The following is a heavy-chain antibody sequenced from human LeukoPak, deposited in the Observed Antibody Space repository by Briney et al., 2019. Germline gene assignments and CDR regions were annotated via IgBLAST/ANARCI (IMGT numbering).Heavy chain of an antibody. V-gene: IGHV1-46*01. J-gene: IGHJ4*02. CDR2: INPRGGST. CDR1: GYTLTELS. Sequence: ASVKVSCKVSGYTLTELSMHWVQQAPGQGLEWMGIINPRGGSTSYAQKFQGRVTMTRDMSTSTVYMELSSLRSEDTAVYYCARVGTFYYGSSVYYYDYWGQGTLVTVSS. D-gene: IGHD3-22*01. CDR3: ARVGTFYYGSSVYYYDY.